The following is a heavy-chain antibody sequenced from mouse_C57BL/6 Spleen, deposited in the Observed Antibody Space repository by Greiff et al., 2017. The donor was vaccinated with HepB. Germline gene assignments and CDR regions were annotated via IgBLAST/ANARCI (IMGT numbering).Heavy chain of an antibody. D-gene: IGHD1-1*01. CDR3: ARDYGSSWGYAMDY. CDR2: ISSGSSAI. V-gene: IGHV5-17*01. CDR1: GFTFSDYG. Sequence: EVQGVESGGGLVKPGGSLKLSCAASGFTFSDYGMHWVRQAPEKGLEWVAYISSGSSAIYYADTVKGRFTISRDNAKNTLFLQMTSLRSEDTAMYYCARDYGSSWGYAMDYWGQGTSVTVSS. J-gene: IGHJ4*01.